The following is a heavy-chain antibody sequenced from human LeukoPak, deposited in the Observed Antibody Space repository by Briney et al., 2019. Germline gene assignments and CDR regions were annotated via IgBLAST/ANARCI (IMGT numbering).Heavy chain of an antibody. J-gene: IGHJ4*02. V-gene: IGHV3-53*01. CDR2: IYSASSI. D-gene: IGHD4-17*01. Sequence: GGSLRLSCVASGCKVEKYYMAWVRQAPGREPEWVSVIYSASSIYYADSVKGRSTISRDTTKNTVSLQINNLRAEYTAMYYCARDPFMTTGWGIDYWGQGTLVTVSS. CDR1: GCKVEKYY. CDR3: ARDPFMTTGWGIDY.